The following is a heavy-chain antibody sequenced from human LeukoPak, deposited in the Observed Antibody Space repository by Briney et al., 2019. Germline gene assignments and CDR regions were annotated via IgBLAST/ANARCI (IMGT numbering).Heavy chain of an antibody. CDR1: GFTLSGYA. Sequence: GGSLRLSCAASGFTLSGYAMTWVRQAPGKGLEWVAAIIGSGGSAFYADSVNGRFTISKDNSRNPLFLLTNRLRVEDTVVYYCAKEYVEFDSWGQGTLVTVSS. CDR2: IIGSGGSA. D-gene: IGHD3-16*01. CDR3: AKEYVEFDS. V-gene: IGHV3-23*01. J-gene: IGHJ4*02.